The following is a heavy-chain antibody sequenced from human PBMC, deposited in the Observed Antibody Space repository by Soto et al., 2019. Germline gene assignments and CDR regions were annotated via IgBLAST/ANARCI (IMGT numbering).Heavy chain of an antibody. CDR1: GYTFSDYY. J-gene: IGHJ5*02. CDR2: INPKSGDT. Sequence: RASVKVSCKASGYTFSDYYMHWVRQAPGQGLEWMGWINPKSGDTSYAQKFQGWVTMTRDTSISTGYMELSRLRSDDTAVYYCARVKDADYRNWFDPWGQGTLVTVSS. V-gene: IGHV1-2*04. D-gene: IGHD4-17*01. CDR3: ARVKDADYRNWFDP.